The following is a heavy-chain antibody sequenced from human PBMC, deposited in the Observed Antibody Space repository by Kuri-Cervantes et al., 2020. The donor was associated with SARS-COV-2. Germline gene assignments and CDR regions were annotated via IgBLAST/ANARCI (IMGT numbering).Heavy chain of an antibody. J-gene: IGHJ6*02. V-gene: IGHV3-53*01. Sequence: GESLKISCVISGFTVSTNYMTWVRQAPGKGLEWVSTIYSGGNTFYADSVKGRFTISRDNSKNTLYLQMNSLRAEDTAVYYCARGGVAAPYYAMDVWGQGTTVTVSS. CDR2: IYSGGNT. CDR3: ARGGVAAPYYAMDV. D-gene: IGHD2-21*01. CDR1: GFTVSTNY.